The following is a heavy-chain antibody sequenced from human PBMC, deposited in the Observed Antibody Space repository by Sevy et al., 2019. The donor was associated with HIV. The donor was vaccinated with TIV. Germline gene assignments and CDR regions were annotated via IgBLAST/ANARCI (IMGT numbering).Heavy chain of an antibody. CDR1: GGSISRSSYD. J-gene: IGHJ4*02. V-gene: IGHV4-39*01. Sequence: SETLSLTCIVSGGSISRSSYDWGWIRQPPGKGLEWIGSIYYSGSTYYIPSLKGRVTISVDTSKNQFSLIVNSVTAADTAVYYCARHGGLVDRAFDYWGQGTLVTVSS. CDR2: IYYSGST. CDR3: ARHGGLVDRAFDY. D-gene: IGHD3-10*01.